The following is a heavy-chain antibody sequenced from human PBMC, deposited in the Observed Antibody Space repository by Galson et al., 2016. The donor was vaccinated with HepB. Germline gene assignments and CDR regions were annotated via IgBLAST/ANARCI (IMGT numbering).Heavy chain of an antibody. J-gene: IGHJ4*02. CDR3: ARPFYGEYYYFDY. Sequence: SVKVSCKASRYTFTTYWMHRVRQAPGQGLEWVGVINPSGGGTSYAQKFQGRVSMTSDTSTSTVYMQLISLRSEDTAVYYCARPFYGEYYYFDYWGQGTLVIVSS. D-gene: IGHD4-17*01. V-gene: IGHV1-46*01. CDR1: RYTFTTYW. CDR2: INPSGGGT.